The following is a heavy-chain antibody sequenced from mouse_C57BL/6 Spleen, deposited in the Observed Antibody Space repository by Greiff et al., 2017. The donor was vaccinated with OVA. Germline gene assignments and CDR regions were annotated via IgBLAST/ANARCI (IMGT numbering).Heavy chain of an antibody. CDR1: GYTFTSYW. Sequence: VKLQQPGTELVKPGASVKLSCKASGYTFTSYWMHWVKQRPGQGLEWIGNINPSNGGTNYNEKFKSKATLTVDKSSSTAYMQLSSLTSEDSAVYYCARSLTAPYWYFDVWGTGTTVTVSS. CDR3: ARSLTAPYWYFDV. CDR2: INPSNGGT. J-gene: IGHJ1*03. D-gene: IGHD4-1*01. V-gene: IGHV1-53*01.